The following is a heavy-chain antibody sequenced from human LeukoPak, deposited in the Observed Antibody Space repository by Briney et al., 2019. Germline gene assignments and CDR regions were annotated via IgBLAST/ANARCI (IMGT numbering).Heavy chain of an antibody. J-gene: IGHJ5*02. V-gene: IGHV3-53*01. CDR1: GFTVSSNY. D-gene: IGHD6-13*01. CDR3: AKRRYSSSDNWFDP. Sequence: GGSLRLSCAASGFTVSSNYMSWVRQAPGKGLEWVSVIYIGGSTYYADSVKGRFTISRDISKNTLYLQMNSLRAEDTAVYYCAKRRYSSSDNWFDPWGQGTLVTVSS. CDR2: IYIGGST.